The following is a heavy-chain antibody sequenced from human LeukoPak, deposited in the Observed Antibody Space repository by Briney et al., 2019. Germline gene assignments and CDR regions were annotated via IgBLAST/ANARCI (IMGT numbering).Heavy chain of an antibody. CDR2: IKEDGSEK. J-gene: IGHJ4*02. CDR3: ARDRSTDFWSGYYTNYFDY. V-gene: IGHV3-7*01. D-gene: IGHD3-3*01. Sequence: GSLRLSCAAAGFTFSSYWMNWVRQAPGKGLEWVANIKEDGSEKYYVDSVKGRFTISRDNAKNSLYLQMNSLRAEDTAVYYCARDRSTDFWSGYYTNYFDYWSQGTLVTVSS. CDR1: GFTFSSYW.